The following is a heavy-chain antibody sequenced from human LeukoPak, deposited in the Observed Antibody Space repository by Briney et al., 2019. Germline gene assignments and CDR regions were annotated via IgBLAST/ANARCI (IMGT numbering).Heavy chain of an antibody. CDR3: ARDRGYYFDY. D-gene: IGHD3-10*01. CDR1: GGSFSGYY. Sequence: SETLSLTCAVYGGSFSGYYWSWIRQPPGKGLEWIGEINHSGSTNYNPSLKSRVTISVDTSKNQFSLKLSSVTAADTAVYYCARDRGYYFDYWGQGTLVTVSS. J-gene: IGHJ4*02. V-gene: IGHV4-34*01. CDR2: INHSGST.